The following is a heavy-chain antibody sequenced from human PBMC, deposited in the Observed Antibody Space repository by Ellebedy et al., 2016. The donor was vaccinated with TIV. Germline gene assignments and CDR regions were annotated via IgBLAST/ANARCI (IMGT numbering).Heavy chain of an antibody. CDR1: GGSIISSNHF. CDR2: VYYSGDI. CDR3: SSGSYQKGAFDV. J-gene: IGHJ3*01. Sequence: MPSETLSLTCSVSGGSIISSNHFWGWIRQPPGRGLEWIGTVYYSGDIFYNPSLKSRVTISVDTSRNQFSLTLNSMTAADSSMYFCSSGSYQKGAFDVWGQGTMVPVSS. D-gene: IGHD3-10*01. V-gene: IGHV4-39*01.